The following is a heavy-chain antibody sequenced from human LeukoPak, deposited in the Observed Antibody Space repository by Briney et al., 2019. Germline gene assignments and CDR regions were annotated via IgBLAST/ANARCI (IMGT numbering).Heavy chain of an antibody. J-gene: IGHJ6*03. D-gene: IGHD3-16*02. CDR3: ARHIGGGIEDMDV. Sequence: PSETLSLTCTVPGGSIGTYYWSWVRQSPGTGLEWIGYIYVTGTRYNPYLQSRVTISVGRSRNQFFLKMTSVTAADTAVYYCARHIGGGIEDMDVWGRGTKVTVSS. CDR2: IYVTGT. V-gene: IGHV4-59*08. CDR1: GGSIGTYY.